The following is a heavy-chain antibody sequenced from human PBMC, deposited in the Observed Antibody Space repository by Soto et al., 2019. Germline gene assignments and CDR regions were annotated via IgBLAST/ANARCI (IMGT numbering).Heavy chain of an antibody. CDR1: GGSISSSY. CDR2: IYYSGST. Sequence: SETLSLTCSVSGGSISSSYWSWIRQPPGKGLEWIGYIYYSGSTNYNPSLKSRVTISVDTSKNQFSLKLSSVTAADTAVYYCARQITTYCNGGSCFLWYFDLWGRGTLVTVSS. V-gene: IGHV4-59*08. CDR3: ARQITTYCNGGSCFLWYFDL. D-gene: IGHD2-15*01. J-gene: IGHJ2*01.